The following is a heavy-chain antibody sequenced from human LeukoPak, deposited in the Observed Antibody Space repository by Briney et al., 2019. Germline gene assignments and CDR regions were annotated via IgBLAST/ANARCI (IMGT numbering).Heavy chain of an antibody. D-gene: IGHD6-6*01. V-gene: IGHV5-51*01. CDR3: ASRTSSSIHDAFDI. Sequence: GESLKISXKGSGDTFNTHWIGWVRQMPGKGLEWMGIIYPGDSDTRYSPSFQGQVTISADKSISTAYLQWSSLKASDTAMYYCASRTSSSIHDAFDIWGQRTMVTVSS. CDR1: GDTFNTHW. CDR2: IYPGDSDT. J-gene: IGHJ3*02.